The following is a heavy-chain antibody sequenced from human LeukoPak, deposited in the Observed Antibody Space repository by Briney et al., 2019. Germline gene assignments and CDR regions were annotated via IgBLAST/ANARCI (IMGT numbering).Heavy chain of an antibody. CDR2: IYYSGST. V-gene: IGHV4-59*01. D-gene: IGHD3-3*01. J-gene: IGHJ3*02. CDR1: GGSISSYY. CDR3: ARPLRDFWSGYAFDI. Sequence: SETLSLTCTVSGGSISSYYWSWIRQPPGKGLEWIGYIYYSGSTNYNPSLKSRVTISVDTSKNQFSLKLSSVTAADTAVYYCARPLRDFWSGYAFDIWGQGTMVTVSS.